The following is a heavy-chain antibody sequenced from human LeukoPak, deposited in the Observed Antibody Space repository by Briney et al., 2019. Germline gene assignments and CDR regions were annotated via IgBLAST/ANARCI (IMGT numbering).Heavy chain of an antibody. Sequence: ASVKVSCKASGYTFTSYGISWVRQAPGQGLEWIGWISAYNGNTNYAQKIQGRVTMTTDTSTSTAYMALRSLRSDDTAVYYCARRRNPYSSSSRSGNWFDPWGQGNLVTVSS. D-gene: IGHD6-6*01. CDR3: ARRRNPYSSSSRSGNWFDP. CDR1: GYTFTSYG. V-gene: IGHV1-18*01. J-gene: IGHJ5*02. CDR2: ISAYNGNT.